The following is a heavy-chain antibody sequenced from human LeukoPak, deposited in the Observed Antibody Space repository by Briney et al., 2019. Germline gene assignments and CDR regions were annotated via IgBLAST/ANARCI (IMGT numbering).Heavy chain of an antibody. Sequence: GGSLRLSCAASGFTFSSYSMNWVRQAPGKGLEWVSSISSSSSYIYYADSVKGRFTISRDNAKNSLYLQMNSLRAEGTAVYYRFPAARSGLVFDYWGQGTLVTVSS. V-gene: IGHV3-21*01. CDR1: GFTFSSYS. J-gene: IGHJ4*02. D-gene: IGHD6-6*01. CDR2: ISSSSSYI. CDR3: FPAARSGLVFDY.